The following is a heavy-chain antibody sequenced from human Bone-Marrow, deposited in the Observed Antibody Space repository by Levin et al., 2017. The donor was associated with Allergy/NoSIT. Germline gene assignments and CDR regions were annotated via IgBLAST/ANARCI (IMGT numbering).Heavy chain of an antibody. CDR1: GFTFSSYS. CDR2: ISSSSSYI. CDR3: ARERGSVYDFWSGYQEVDDYYMDG. D-gene: IGHD3-3*01. V-gene: IGHV3-21*01. J-gene: IGHJ6*03. Sequence: GESLKISCAASGFTFSSYSMNWVRQAPGKGLEWVSSISSSSSYIYYADSVKGRFTISRDNAKNSLYLQMNSLRAEDTAVYYCARERGSVYDFWSGYQEVDDYYMDGWGKGTTVTVSS.